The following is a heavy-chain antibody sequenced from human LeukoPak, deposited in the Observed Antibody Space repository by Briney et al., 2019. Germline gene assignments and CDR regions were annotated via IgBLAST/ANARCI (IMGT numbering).Heavy chain of an antibody. CDR2: MRHSGSG. V-gene: IGHV4-39*01. CDR1: GDSISSSGHS. J-gene: IGHJ4*02. D-gene: IGHD2-21*01. Sequence: PSETLSLTCTVSGDSISSSGHSWGWIRQSPGKGLEWIGTMRHSGSGHHNPSLMSRVTISVDTSQNHFSLRLSPVTAADTAVYYCARHSGLGVVSPYFDYWGQGILVTVSS. CDR3: ARHSGLGVVSPYFDY.